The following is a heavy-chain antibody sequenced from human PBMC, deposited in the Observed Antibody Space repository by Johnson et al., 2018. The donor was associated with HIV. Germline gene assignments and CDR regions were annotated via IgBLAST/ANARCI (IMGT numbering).Heavy chain of an antibody. CDR2: INWDGDST. CDR3: ARDGGHDYGGNSDALIGFDI. Sequence: VQLVESGGVVVQPGGSLRLSCETSRFTFDDYAMHWVRQAPGKGLEWVSLINWDGDSTYYADSVKGRFTISRDNARNSLFLQMNSLRAEDTAVYYCARDGGHDYGGNSDALIGFDIWGQGTMVTVSS. CDR1: RFTFDDYA. V-gene: IGHV3-43D*03. D-gene: IGHD4-23*01. J-gene: IGHJ3*02.